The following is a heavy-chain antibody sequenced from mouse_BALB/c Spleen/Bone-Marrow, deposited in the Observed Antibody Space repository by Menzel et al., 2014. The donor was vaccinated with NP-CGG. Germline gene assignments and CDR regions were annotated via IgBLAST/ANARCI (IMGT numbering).Heavy chain of an antibody. D-gene: IGHD2-4*01. Sequence: QVQLKDSGPGLVSPSQSLSIPCTVSGFSLTGYGVSWVRQPPGKGLEWLGMIWGDGSTDYNSALKSRLSINKDNSKSQVFLKMNSLQTDDTARYYCARDSFLITRALDYWGQGTSVTVSS. J-gene: IGHJ4*01. CDR1: GFSLTGYG. V-gene: IGHV2-6-7*01. CDR3: ARDSFLITRALDY. CDR2: IWGDGST.